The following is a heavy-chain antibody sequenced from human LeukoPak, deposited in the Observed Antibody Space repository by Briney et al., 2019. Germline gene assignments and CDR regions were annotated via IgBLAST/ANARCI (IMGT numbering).Heavy chain of an antibody. D-gene: IGHD6-19*01. Sequence: GGSPRLSCAASGFTFSSYGMHWVRQAPGKGLEWVAVIWYDGSNKYYADSVKGRFTISRDNSKNTLYLQMNSLRAEDTAVYYCARGEVADSFDYWGQGTLVTVSS. CDR3: ARGEVADSFDY. CDR1: GFTFSSYG. CDR2: IWYDGSNK. J-gene: IGHJ4*02. V-gene: IGHV3-33*01.